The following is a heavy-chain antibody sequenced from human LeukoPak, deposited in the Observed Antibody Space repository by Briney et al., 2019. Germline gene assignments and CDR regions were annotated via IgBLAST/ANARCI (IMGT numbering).Heavy chain of an antibody. J-gene: IGHJ4*02. CDR3: ARVPGGRLGEFFLDY. V-gene: IGHV3-66*01. D-gene: IGHD3-16*01. CDR2: IYSGGST. CDR1: GFTVSSNY. Sequence: GGSLRLSCAASGFTVSSNYMSWVRQAPGKGLEWVSVIYSGGSTYYADSVKGRFTISRDNSKNTLYLQMNSLRAEDTAVYYCARVPGGRLGEFFLDYWGQGTLVTVSS.